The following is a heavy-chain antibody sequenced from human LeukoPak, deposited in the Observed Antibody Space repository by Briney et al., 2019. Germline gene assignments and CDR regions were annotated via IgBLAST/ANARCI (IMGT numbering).Heavy chain of an antibody. CDR2: ISDSGDWA. D-gene: IGHD2-15*01. CDR1: GFTFSSYA. Sequence: GGSLRISCAASGFTFSSYAMNWVRQAPGKGLEWVSTISDSGDWAQYADSVKGRFTISRDNSKNTLHLVMNSLRAEDTAVYYCATRDPCSGGSCYGLGYWGQGTLVTVSS. CDR3: ATRDPCSGGSCYGLGY. V-gene: IGHV3-23*01. J-gene: IGHJ4*02.